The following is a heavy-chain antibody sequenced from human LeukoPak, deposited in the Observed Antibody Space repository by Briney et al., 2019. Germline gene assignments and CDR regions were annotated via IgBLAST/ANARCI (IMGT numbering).Heavy chain of an antibody. CDR1: GFIFSDYS. CDR2: ISGSGGST. Sequence: QPGGSLRLSCATSGFIFSDYSMGWVRQAPGKGLEWVSAISGSGGSTYYADSVKGRFTISRDNSKNTLYLQMNSLRAEDTAVYYCAKDPCDYWGQGTLVTVSS. V-gene: IGHV3-23*01. J-gene: IGHJ4*02. CDR3: AKDPCDY.